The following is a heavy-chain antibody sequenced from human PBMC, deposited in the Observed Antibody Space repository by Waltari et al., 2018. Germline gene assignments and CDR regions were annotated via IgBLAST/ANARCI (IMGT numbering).Heavy chain of an antibody. CDR3: ARRFYDFWSGHNWFDP. CDR2: INHSGST. D-gene: IGHD3-3*01. CDR1: GGSFSGYY. J-gene: IGHJ5*02. Sequence: QVQLQQWGAGLLKPSETLSLTCAVYGGSFSGYYWSWIRQPPGKGLAWIGEINHSGSTNSNPSIKSRITISVDTSKNQFALKLSSVTAADTAVYYCARRFYDFWSGHNWFDPWGQGTLVTVSS. V-gene: IGHV4-34*01.